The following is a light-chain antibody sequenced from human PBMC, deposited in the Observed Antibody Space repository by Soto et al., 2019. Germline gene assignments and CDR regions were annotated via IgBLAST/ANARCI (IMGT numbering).Light chain of an antibody. CDR3: QTWGTGDV. Sequence: QLVLTQSPSASASLGASVKLTCTLSSGHSSYAIAWHQQQPEKGPRYLMKLNSDGSHSKGDVIPDRFSGSSSGAERYLTISSLQSEDEADYYCQTWGTGDVFGTGTKVTVL. V-gene: IGLV4-69*01. CDR2: LNSDGSH. CDR1: SGHSSYA. J-gene: IGLJ1*01.